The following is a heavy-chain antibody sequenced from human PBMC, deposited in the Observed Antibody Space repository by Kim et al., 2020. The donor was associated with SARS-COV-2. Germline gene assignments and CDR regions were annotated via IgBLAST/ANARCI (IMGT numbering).Heavy chain of an antibody. J-gene: IGHJ4*02. V-gene: IGHV1-46*01. D-gene: IGHD3-22*01. Sequence: KFQGRVTMTRDTSTSTVYMELSSLRSEDTAVYYCARVPRIYDSSGYYYDWGQGTLVTVSS. CDR3: ARVPRIYDSSGYYYD.